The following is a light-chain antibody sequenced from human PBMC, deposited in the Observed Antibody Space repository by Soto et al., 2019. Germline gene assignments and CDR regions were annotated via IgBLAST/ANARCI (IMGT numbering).Light chain of an antibody. Sequence: QFVLKQPPSVFATPGQKVISPCSGSSFIIGNNYVSWYQQLPETAPKLLIYENNKRPSGIPDRFSGSKSGTSATLGITGLQTGDEADYYCGTWDSSLTAYVFGTGTKVPVL. CDR2: ENN. V-gene: IGLV1-51*02. CDR1: SFIIGNNY. J-gene: IGLJ1*01. CDR3: GTWDSSLTAYV.